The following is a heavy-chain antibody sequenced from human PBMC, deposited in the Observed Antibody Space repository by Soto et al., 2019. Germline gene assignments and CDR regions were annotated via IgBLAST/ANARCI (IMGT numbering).Heavy chain of an antibody. CDR1: GYTFTSYY. Sequence: QVQLVQSGAEVKKPGASVKVSCKAFGYTFTSYYMHWVRQAPGQGLEWMGIINPSGGSTSYAQKFQGRVTMTRDTSTSTVYMELSSLRSEDTAVYYCARGLEITMVRGVSFDYWGQGTLVTVSS. D-gene: IGHD3-10*01. V-gene: IGHV1-46*03. CDR3: ARGLEITMVRGVSFDY. CDR2: INPSGGST. J-gene: IGHJ4*02.